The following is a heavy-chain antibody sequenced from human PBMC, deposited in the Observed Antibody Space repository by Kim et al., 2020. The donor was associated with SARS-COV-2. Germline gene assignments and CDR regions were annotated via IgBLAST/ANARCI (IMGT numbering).Heavy chain of an antibody. J-gene: IGHJ4*02. Sequence: SETLSLTCAVYGGSFSGYYWSWIRQPPGKGLEWIGEINHSGSTNYNPSLKSRVTISVDTSKNQFSLKLSSVTAADTAVYYCARGARDYDILTGYRYYFDYWGQGTLVTVSS. D-gene: IGHD3-9*01. V-gene: IGHV4-34*01. CDR2: INHSGST. CDR3: ARGARDYDILTGYRYYFDY. CDR1: GGSFSGYY.